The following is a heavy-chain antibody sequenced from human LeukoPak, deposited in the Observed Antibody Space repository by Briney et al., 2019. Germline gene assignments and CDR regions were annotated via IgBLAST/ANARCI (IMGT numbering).Heavy chain of an antibody. J-gene: IGHJ4*02. V-gene: IGHV4-30-4*08. D-gene: IGHD3-3*02. CDR1: GGSISSGDYY. CDR3: ARHFWSGYYIDY. Sequence: PSETLSLTCTVSGGSISSGDYYWSWIRQPPGKGLEWIGYIYYSGSTYYNPSLKSRVTISVDTSKNQFSLKLSSVTAADTAVYYCARHFWSGYYIDYWGQGTLVTVSS. CDR2: IYYSGST.